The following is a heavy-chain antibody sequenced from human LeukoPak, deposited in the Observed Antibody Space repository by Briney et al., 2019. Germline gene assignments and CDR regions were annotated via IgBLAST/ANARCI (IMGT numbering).Heavy chain of an antibody. V-gene: IGHV5-51*01. CDR1: GYSFTSYW. Sequence: GESLKISCKGSGYSFTSYWIGWVRQMPGKGLEWMGIIYPGDSDTRYSPSFQGQVTISADKSISTAYLQWSSLKASDTAMYYCARLPYYDILTGYSPRWLEPWGQGTLVTVSS. CDR3: ARLPYYDILTGYSPRWLEP. CDR2: IYPGDSDT. J-gene: IGHJ5*02. D-gene: IGHD3-9*01.